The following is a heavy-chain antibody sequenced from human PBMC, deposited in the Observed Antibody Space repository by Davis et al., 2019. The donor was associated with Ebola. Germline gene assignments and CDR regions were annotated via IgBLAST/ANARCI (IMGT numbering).Heavy chain of an antibody. Sequence: GESPKTPRAASGFTFVDYAMHWVRQAPGTVLEWVSLISGDGGSTYYADSVKGRFTISRDNSKNSLYLQMNSLRTEDTALYYCAKDGRSGGVGAFDIWGQGTMVTVSS. CDR1: GFTFVDYA. J-gene: IGHJ3*02. CDR3: AKDGRSGGVGAFDI. V-gene: IGHV3-43*02. D-gene: IGHD1-26*01. CDR2: ISGDGGST.